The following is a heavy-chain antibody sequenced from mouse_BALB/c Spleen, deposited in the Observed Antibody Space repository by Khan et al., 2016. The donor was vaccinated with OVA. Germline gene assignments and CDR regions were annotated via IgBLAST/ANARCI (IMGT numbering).Heavy chain of an antibody. Sequence: VQLQESRPGLVKPSQSLSLTCTVTGYSITSDYAWNWFRQFPGNKLEWMGYISYSGRTNYNPALKSRISITRDTSKNQFVLQLNSVTTEVTATYYCARDGSRYNYAMDYWGQGTSVTVSS. J-gene: IGHJ4*01. CDR2: ISYSGRT. CDR3: ARDGSRYNYAMDY. CDR1: GYSITSDYA. V-gene: IGHV3-2*02. D-gene: IGHD1-1*01.